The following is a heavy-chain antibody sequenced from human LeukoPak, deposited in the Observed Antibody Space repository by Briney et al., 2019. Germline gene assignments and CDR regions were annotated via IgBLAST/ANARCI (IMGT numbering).Heavy chain of an antibody. CDR2: FGTSGGT. CDR1: GFTFSSYA. CDR3: AKRALTGNYYFDY. Sequence: GGSLRLSCAASGFTFSSYAMSWVRQAQGKGLEWVSSFGTSGGTYYADSVRGRFTISRDNSKNTLFLQMNSLRADDTALYYCAKRALTGNYYFDYWGQGTLVTVSS. V-gene: IGHV3-23*01. J-gene: IGHJ4*02.